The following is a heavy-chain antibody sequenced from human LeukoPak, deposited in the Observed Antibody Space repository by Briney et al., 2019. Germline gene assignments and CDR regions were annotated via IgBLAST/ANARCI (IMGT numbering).Heavy chain of an antibody. V-gene: IGHV4-31*03. D-gene: IGHD1-7*01. CDR1: GGSISSGGYY. Sequence: SETLSLTCTVSGGSISSGGYYWSWIRQHPGKGLEWIGYIYYSGSTYYNPSLKSRVTISVDTSKSQFSLKLSSVTAADTAVYYCARDNWNYFFDYWGQGTLVTVSS. CDR2: IYYSGST. CDR3: ARDNWNYFFDY. J-gene: IGHJ4*02.